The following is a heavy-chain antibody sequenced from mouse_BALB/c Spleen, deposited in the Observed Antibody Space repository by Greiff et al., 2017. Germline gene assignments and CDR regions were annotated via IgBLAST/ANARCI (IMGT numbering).Heavy chain of an antibody. CDR1: GYAFTNYL. D-gene: IGHD2-4*01. CDR3: ARGMITTDY. CDR2: INPGSGGT. Sequence: QVQLQQSGAELVRPGTSVKVSCKASGYAFTNYLIEWVKQRPGQGLEWIGVINPGSGGTNYNEKFKGKATLTADKSSSTAYMQLSSLTSDDSAVYFCARGMITTDYWGQGTTLTVSS. V-gene: IGHV1-54*01. J-gene: IGHJ2*01.